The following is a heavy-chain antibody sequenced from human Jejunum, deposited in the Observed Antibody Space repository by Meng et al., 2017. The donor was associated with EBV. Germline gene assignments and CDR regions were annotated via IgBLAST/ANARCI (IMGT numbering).Heavy chain of an antibody. D-gene: IGHD6-25*01. CDR1: GFTFSDYW. Sequence: DGRLVESGGCLVQPGGSLRLACATSGFTFSDYWMHWVRQAPGKGLVWVSRINTDGSTTNYADSVKGRFTISRDNAENTLFLQMNSLKAEDTAVYYCTRAGSYRHDYWGQGTLVTVSS. J-gene: IGHJ4*02. V-gene: IGHV3-74*01. CDR2: INTDGSTT. CDR3: TRAGSYRHDY.